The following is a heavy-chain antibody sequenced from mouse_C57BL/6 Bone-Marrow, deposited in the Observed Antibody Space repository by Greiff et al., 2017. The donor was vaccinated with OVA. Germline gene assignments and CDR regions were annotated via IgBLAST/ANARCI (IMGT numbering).Heavy chain of an antibody. D-gene: IGHD2-5*01. J-gene: IGHJ2*01. CDR1: GFTFTDHT. CDR2: IYPRDGST. V-gene: IGHV1-78*01. Sequence: VQVVESDAELVKPGASVKISCKVSGFTFTDHTIHWMKQRPEQGLEWIGYIYPRDGSTKYNEKFKGKATLTADKSSSTAYMQLNILTSEDSAVYFCARPSYSNYVYFDYWGQVTTLTVSS. CDR3: ARPSYSNYVYFDY.